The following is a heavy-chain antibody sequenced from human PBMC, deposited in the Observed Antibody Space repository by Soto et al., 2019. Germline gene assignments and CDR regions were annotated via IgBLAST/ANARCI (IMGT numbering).Heavy chain of an antibody. D-gene: IGHD6-13*01. J-gene: IGHJ4*02. V-gene: IGHV4-31*01. CDR2: IYYSGST. Sequence: QVQLQESGPGLVKPSQTLSLTCTVSGGSISSGGYYWSWIRQHPGQGLEWIGYIYYSGSTYYNPSLTSLVTLSVHTAKTQFSLKLSSVTAAATAVYYCAISFGVAAAGPFDYWGQGTLVTVSS. CDR3: AISFGVAAAGPFDY. CDR1: GGSISSGGYY.